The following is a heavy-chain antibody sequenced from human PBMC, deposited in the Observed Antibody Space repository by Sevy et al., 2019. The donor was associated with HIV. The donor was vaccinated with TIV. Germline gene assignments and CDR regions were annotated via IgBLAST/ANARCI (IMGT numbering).Heavy chain of an antibody. D-gene: IGHD2-15*01. CDR1: EFTFSSYA. CDR2: ISGSGRFT. V-gene: IGHV3-23*01. CDR3: AKGYCSGATCSRDYYYYGLDV. Sequence: GGSLRLSCSASEFTFSSYAMSWVRQAPGKGLEWVSSISGSGRFTYYADFVEGRFIISRDNSKNTLSVQMNSLRAEDTAVYYSAKGYCSGATCSRDYYYYGLDVWGQGTTVTVSS. J-gene: IGHJ6*02.